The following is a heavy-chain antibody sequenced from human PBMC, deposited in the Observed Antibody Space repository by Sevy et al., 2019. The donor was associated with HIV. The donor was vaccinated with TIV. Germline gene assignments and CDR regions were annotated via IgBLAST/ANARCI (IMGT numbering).Heavy chain of an antibody. V-gene: IGHV1-2*06. CDR3: ARDAGGGTTNSGLDV. D-gene: IGHD1-7*01. CDR1: GYTFTDEY. Sequence: ASVKVSCKASGYTFTDEYLHWVRQAPGQGLEWIGRIFPNSGFTKSAPRFPGRVTMTRDTSISTAYMELSGLRSDDTAVYYGARDAGGGTTNSGLDVWGQGTTVTVSS. J-gene: IGHJ6*02. CDR2: IFPNSGFT.